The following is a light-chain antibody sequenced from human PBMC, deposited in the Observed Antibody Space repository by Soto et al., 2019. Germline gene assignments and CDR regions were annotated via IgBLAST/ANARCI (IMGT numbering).Light chain of an antibody. Sequence: QSALTQPASVSGSPGQSITISCTGTIDDIGANNYVSWYQHHPGKAPKILIYEAANRPSGISHRFSGSKSGNTASLTISGRQAEDEADYFCTSYTSASTLVFGGGTKLTVL. CDR3: TSYTSASTLV. J-gene: IGLJ2*01. CDR1: IDDIGANNY. CDR2: EAA. V-gene: IGLV2-14*01.